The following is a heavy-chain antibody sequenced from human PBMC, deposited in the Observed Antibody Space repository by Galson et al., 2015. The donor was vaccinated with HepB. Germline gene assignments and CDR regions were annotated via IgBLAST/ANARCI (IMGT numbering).Heavy chain of an antibody. V-gene: IGHV3-30*18. J-gene: IGHJ6*02. CDR3: GKAKEYSSTYGIDV. CDR2: ISNDGNTE. CDR1: GLTFSRYG. D-gene: IGHD6-6*01. Sequence: SLRLSCAGSGLTFSRYGIHWVRQAPGRGLEWVTFISNDGNTEYYGDSVKGRFTISRDNSKNTSYLQMNSLRGEDTAVYYCGKAKEYSSTYGIDVWGQGTTVSVSS.